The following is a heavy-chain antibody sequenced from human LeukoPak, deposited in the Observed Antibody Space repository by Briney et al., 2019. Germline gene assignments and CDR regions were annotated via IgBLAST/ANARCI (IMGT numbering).Heavy chain of an antibody. Sequence: SQTLSLTCTVSGGSISSGSYYWSWIRQPAGKGLEWLGRIYTSGSTNYNPSLKSRVTISVDTSKNQFSLKLSSVTAADTAVYYCARQQTEIPRIAARPRGRGFYMDVWGKGTTVTVSS. D-gene: IGHD6-6*01. CDR1: GGSISSGSYY. CDR3: ARQQTEIPRIAARPRGRGFYMDV. CDR2: IYTSGST. J-gene: IGHJ6*03. V-gene: IGHV4-61*02.